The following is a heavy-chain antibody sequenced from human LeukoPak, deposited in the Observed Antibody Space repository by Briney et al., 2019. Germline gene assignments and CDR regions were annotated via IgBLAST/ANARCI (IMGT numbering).Heavy chain of an antibody. CDR1: GGSISGYY. CDR2: IYTNGDT. J-gene: IGHJ4*02. CDR3: ARAAGAAGGQYFDY. D-gene: IGHD6-13*01. V-gene: IGHV4-4*07. Sequence: SETLSLTCTASGGSISGYYWSWIRQPAGQGLEWIGRIYTNGDTKFNPSLKSRVTMSVDTSKNQLSLKLRPVTAADTAVHYCARAAGAAGGQYFDYWGQGTLVTVSS.